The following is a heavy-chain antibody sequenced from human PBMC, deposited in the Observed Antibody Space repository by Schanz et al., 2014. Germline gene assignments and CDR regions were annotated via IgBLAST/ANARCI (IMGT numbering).Heavy chain of an antibody. CDR3: ARDLTVDTGYVVHYYYYGMDV. D-gene: IGHD5-12*01. CDR1: GGTFSSDT. J-gene: IGHJ6*02. Sequence: QVHLVQSGAEVKKPGSSVKVSCKASGGTFSSDTFSWVRQAPGQGLEWMGRIVPIAGITNYAQRFQGRVTITRDTSASTAYMELTSLRSEDTAVYFCARDLTVDTGYVVHYYYYGMDVWGQGTTGTVSS. V-gene: IGHV1-69*08. CDR2: IVPIAGIT.